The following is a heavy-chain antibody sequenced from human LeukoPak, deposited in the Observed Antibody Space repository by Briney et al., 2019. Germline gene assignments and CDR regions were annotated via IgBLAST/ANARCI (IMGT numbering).Heavy chain of an antibody. CDR2: ISWNRGSI. Sequence: GGSLRLSCAASGFTFDDYAMHWVRQAPGKGLEWVSGISWNRGSIGYADSVKGRFTISRDNAKNSLYLQMNSLRAEDMALYYCAKDKAPYSSGWYGFDYWGQGTLVTVSS. CDR3: AKDKAPYSSGWYGFDY. CDR1: GFTFDDYA. J-gene: IGHJ4*02. V-gene: IGHV3-9*03. D-gene: IGHD6-19*01.